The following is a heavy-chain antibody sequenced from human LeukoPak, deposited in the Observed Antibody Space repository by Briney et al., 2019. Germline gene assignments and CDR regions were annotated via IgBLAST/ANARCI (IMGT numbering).Heavy chain of an antibody. CDR3: AREHSSGWYGLNY. CDR1: GYTFTSYD. J-gene: IGHJ4*02. V-gene: IGHV1-8*01. Sequence: GASVKVSCKASGYTFTSYDINLVRQATGQGLEWMGWMNPNSGNTGDAQKFQGRVTMTRNTSISTAYMELSSLRSEDTAVYYCAREHSSGWYGLNYWGQGTLVTVSS. D-gene: IGHD6-19*01. CDR2: MNPNSGNT.